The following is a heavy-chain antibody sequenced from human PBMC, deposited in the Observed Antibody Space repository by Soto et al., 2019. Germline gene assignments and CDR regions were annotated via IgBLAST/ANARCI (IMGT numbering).Heavy chain of an antibody. CDR2: IYYTGST. CDR1: GGSISSGDYY. J-gene: IGHJ3*02. V-gene: IGHV4-30-4*01. CDR3: ARGDDYGSGSYYNDIVLDAFDI. Sequence: QVQLQESGPGLVKPPQTLSLTCTVSGGSISSGDYYWSWIRQPPGKGLEWIGYIYYTGSTYYNPPLKSRVTIPVDTSKNQFSLKLSSVTAADTAGYYCARGDDYGSGSYYNDIVLDAFDIWGQGTMVTVSS. D-gene: IGHD3-10*01.